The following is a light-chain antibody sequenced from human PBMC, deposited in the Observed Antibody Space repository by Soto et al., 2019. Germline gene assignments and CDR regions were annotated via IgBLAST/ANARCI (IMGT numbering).Light chain of an antibody. CDR2: VNSDGSH. Sequence: QPVLTQSPSASASLGASVKLTCTLSSGHSTYAIAWHQQQPEKGPRYLMKVNSDGSHSKGDGIPDRFSGSSSGAERYLTISRLQSEDEADYSCQTWGTGIQEVFGGGTKLTVL. J-gene: IGLJ2*01. CDR3: QTWGTGIQEV. V-gene: IGLV4-69*01. CDR1: SGHSTYA.